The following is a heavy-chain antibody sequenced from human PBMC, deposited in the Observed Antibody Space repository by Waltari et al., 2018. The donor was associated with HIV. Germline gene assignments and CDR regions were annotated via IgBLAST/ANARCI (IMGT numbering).Heavy chain of an antibody. D-gene: IGHD3-22*01. V-gene: IGHV4-39*01. Sequence: QLQLQESGPRLVKPSETLSLICSVSGGSISRNSFYWEWIGSIYSSGTPSYNPSLKSRVTISADTSKSQFSLKVASVTASDTAVYFCARHRNYFDSSEWGYWGQGILVTVSS. CDR2: IYSSGTP. J-gene: IGHJ4*02. CDR3: ARHRNYFDSSEWGY. CDR1: GGSISRNSFY.